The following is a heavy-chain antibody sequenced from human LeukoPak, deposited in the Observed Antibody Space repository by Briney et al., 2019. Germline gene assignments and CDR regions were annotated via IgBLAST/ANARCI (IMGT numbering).Heavy chain of an antibody. Sequence: GGSLRLSCAASGFTFSSYAMSWVRQAPGKGLEWVSAISGSGGSTYYADSVKGRFTISRDNSKNTLYPQMNSLRAEDTAVYYCAKLRTWLGSSDNWFDPWGQGTLVTVSS. V-gene: IGHV3-23*01. J-gene: IGHJ5*02. CDR2: ISGSGGST. CDR1: GFTFSSYA. D-gene: IGHD6-19*01. CDR3: AKLRTWLGSSDNWFDP.